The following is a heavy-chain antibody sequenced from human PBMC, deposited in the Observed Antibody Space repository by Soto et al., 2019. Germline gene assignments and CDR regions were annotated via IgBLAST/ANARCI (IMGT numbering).Heavy chain of an antibody. CDR1: GGTFNTYI. CDR3: ATVETPGGGPPASPTPQAFVV. Sequence: QVQLVQSGAEVKKPGSSVKVSCKASGGTFNTYIITWVRQAPGQGLEWMGGIIPSFGTANYAPKFRGRVTITADDPTTPVYMEVSSLRSEDTAVYFCATVETPGGGPPASPTPQAFVVWGQGTEVTVSS. J-gene: IGHJ3*01. CDR2: IIPSFGTA. D-gene: IGHD2-21*02. V-gene: IGHV1-69*01.